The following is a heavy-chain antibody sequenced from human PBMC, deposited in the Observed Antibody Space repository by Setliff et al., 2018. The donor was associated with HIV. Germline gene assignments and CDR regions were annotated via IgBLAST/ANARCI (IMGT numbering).Heavy chain of an antibody. CDR3: ARDWLMIRGVSWFDP. J-gene: IGHJ5*02. CDR1: GGSGGTFSSNT. CDR2: IIPIYGTA. D-gene: IGHD3-10*01. V-gene: IGHV1-69*13. Sequence: SVKVSCNASGGSGGTFSSNTISWVRQAPGQGLEWMGGIIPIYGTANYAQKFQGRVTITADESTSTAYMELSSLRSEDTALYYCARDWLMIRGVSWFDPWGQGTLVTVSS.